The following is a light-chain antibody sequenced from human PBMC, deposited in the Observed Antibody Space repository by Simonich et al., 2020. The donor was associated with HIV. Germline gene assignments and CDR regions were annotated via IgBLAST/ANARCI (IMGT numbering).Light chain of an antibody. CDR2: DVS. Sequence: QSALTQPASVAGSPGQSITISCTGTSSDVGGYNYVSWYQQPPGKAPKLMIYDVSKRPSGVSNRFSGSKSGNTASLTISGLQAEDEADYYCGTWDCSLSAGVFGGGTKLTVL. CDR1: SSDVGGYNY. V-gene: IGLV2-14*01. J-gene: IGLJ3*02. CDR3: GTWDCSLSAGV.